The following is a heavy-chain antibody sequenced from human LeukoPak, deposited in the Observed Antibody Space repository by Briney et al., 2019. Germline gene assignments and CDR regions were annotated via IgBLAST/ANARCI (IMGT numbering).Heavy chain of an antibody. CDR2: PSGSNGNT. CDR3: AREEGNWGDAFDI. J-gene: IGHJ3*02. D-gene: IGHD7-27*01. CDR1: GYTFTSYG. V-gene: IGHV1-18*01. Sequence: ASVQVSCKASGYTFTSYGISWVRQAPGHGLEWTGWPSGSNGNTNYAQKLQGRVTMTTDTSTSTAYMELRSLRSDDTAVYYCAREEGNWGDAFDIWGQGTMVTVSS.